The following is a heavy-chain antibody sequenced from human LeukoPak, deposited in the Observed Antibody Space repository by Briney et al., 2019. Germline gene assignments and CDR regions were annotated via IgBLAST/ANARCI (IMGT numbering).Heavy chain of an antibody. D-gene: IGHD5-24*01. J-gene: IGHJ4*01. CDR1: GGSISSYY. CDR2: IYYSGST. V-gene: IGHV4-59*01. Sequence: SETLSLTCTVSGGSISSYYWSWLRQPPGKGLEWIGYIYYSGSTNYNPSLKSRVTISVDTSKNQFSLKLSSVTAADTAVYYCARDRDGYNGVDYWGQEPWSPSPQ. CDR3: ARDRDGYNGVDY.